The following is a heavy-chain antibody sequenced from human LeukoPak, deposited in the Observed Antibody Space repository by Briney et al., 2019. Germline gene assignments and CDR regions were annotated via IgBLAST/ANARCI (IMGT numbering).Heavy chain of an antibody. CDR1: GFTFDDYA. V-gene: IGHV3-21*01. CDR2: ISSSSSYI. D-gene: IGHD1-26*01. Sequence: SGGSLRLSCAASGFTFDDYAMHWVRQTPGKGLEWVSSISSSSSYIYYADSVKGRFTISRDNAKNSLYLQMNSLRAEDTAVYYCARDQVVGATTSPFDYWGQGTLVTVSS. CDR3: ARDQVVGATTSPFDY. J-gene: IGHJ4*02.